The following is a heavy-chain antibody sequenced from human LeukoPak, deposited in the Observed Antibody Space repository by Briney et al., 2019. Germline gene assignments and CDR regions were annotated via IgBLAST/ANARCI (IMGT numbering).Heavy chain of an antibody. V-gene: IGHV4-31*03. CDR2: IYYSGST. CDR1: GGSISSGGYY. J-gene: IGHJ3*02. Sequence: SQTLSLTCTVSGGSISSGGYYWSWIRQHPGKGLEWIGYIYYSGSTYYNPSLKSRVTISVDTSKTQFSLKLSSVTAADTAVYYCARTLSSTSSRAFDIWGQGTMVTVSS. D-gene: IGHD2-2*01. CDR3: ARTLSSTSSRAFDI.